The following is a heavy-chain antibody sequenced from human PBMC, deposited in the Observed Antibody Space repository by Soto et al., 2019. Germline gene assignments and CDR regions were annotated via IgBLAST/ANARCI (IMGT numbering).Heavy chain of an antibody. V-gene: IGHV3-30-3*01. J-gene: IGHJ6*02. CDR1: GFTFSSYA. CDR2: ISYDGSNK. CDR3: ARETQDLYYYYGMDV. Sequence: ESGGGVVQPGRSLRLSCAASGFTFSSYAMHWVRQAPGKGLEWVAVISYDGSNKYYADSVKGRFTISRDNSKNTLYLQMNSLRAEDTAVYYCARETQDLYYYYGMDVWGQGTTVTVSS.